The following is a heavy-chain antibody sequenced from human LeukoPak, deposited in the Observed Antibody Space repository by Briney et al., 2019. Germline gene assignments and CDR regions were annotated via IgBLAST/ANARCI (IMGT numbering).Heavy chain of an antibody. CDR3: AKDGVTATVTTYYSDY. CDR1: GFTFSSYA. Sequence: PGGSLRLSCAASGFTFSSYAMSWVRQAPGKGLEWVSAISGSGGSTYYADSVKGRFTISRDNSKNTLYLQMNSLRAEDTAVYYCAKDGVTATVTTYYSDYWGQGTLVTVSS. V-gene: IGHV3-23*01. CDR2: ISGSGGST. D-gene: IGHD4-17*01. J-gene: IGHJ4*02.